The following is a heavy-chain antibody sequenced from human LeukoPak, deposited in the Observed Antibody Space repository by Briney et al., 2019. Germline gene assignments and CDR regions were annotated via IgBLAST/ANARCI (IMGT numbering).Heavy chain of an antibody. CDR1: GFTFSSYW. CDR2: IKQDGSEK. Sequence: PGGSLRLSCAASGFTFSSYWMSWVRQAPGKGLEWVANIKQDGSEKYYVDSVKGRFTISRDNAKNSLYLQMNSLRAEDTAVYYCARGPMVRGVIHYYMDVWGKGTTVTVSS. D-gene: IGHD3-10*01. CDR3: ARGPMVRGVIHYYMDV. J-gene: IGHJ6*03. V-gene: IGHV3-7*03.